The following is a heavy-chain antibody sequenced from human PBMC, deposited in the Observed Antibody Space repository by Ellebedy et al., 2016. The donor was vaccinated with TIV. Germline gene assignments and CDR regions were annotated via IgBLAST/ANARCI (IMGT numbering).Heavy chain of an antibody. CDR3: ARQGPSITMVRGVNWFDP. V-gene: IGHV4-39*01. Sequence: GSLRLSCSVSGGSISSSSHYWGWIRQPPGKGLEWIGSIYCTGSTYYNPSLKRRVTISVDTSKNQFSLNLNSLTAADTAVYYCARQGPSITMVRGVNWFDPWGQGTLVTVSS. D-gene: IGHD3-10*01. CDR1: GGSISSSSHY. J-gene: IGHJ5*02. CDR2: IYCTGST.